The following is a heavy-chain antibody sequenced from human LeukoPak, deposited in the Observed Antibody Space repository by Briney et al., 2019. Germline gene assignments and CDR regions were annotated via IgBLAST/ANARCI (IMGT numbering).Heavy chain of an antibody. CDR3: TRTRITIFGVVITDAFDI. CDR2: IRSKAYGGTT. V-gene: IGHV3-49*03. D-gene: IGHD3-3*01. Sequence: PGRSLRLSCTASGFTFGDYAMSWFRQARGKGLEWVGSIRSKAYGGTTEYAASVKGRFTISRDDSKSIAYLQMNSLKTEDTAVYYCTRTRITIFGVVITDAFDIWGQGTMVTVSS. J-gene: IGHJ3*02. CDR1: GFTFGDYA.